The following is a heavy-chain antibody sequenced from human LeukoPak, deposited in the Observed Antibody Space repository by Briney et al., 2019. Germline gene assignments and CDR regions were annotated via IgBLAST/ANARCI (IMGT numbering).Heavy chain of an antibody. CDR2: MNPNSGNT. CDR3: ARGVLAVAGTDYYGMDV. D-gene: IGHD6-19*01. Sequence: ASVKVSCKASGYTFTSYYMHWVRQAPGQGLEWMGWMNPNSGNTGYAQKFQGRVTMTRNTSISTAYMELSSLRSEDTAVYYCARGVLAVAGTDYYGMDVWGQGTTVTVSS. V-gene: IGHV1-8*02. CDR1: GYTFTSYY. J-gene: IGHJ6*02.